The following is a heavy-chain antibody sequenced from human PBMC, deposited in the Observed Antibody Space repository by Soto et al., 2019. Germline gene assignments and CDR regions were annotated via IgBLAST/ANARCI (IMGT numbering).Heavy chain of an antibody. Sequence: EVQLVASGGALVQPGRSLRLSCATAGFDFPDYAMHWVRQMPGKGTEWVSSISWNSLSMVYTDSVKGRFTISRDNAQNILSVQLSSLRPEDTVFYSCAKSGVRLVEENNGCEPWGQGTLVTVPS. D-gene: IGHD3-3*01. J-gene: IGHJ5*02. CDR1: GFDFPDYA. V-gene: IGHV3-9*01. CDR2: ISWNSLSM. CDR3: AKSGVRLVEENNGCEP.